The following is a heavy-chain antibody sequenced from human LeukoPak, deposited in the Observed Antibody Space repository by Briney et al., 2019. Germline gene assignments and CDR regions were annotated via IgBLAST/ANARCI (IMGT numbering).Heavy chain of an antibody. Sequence: PGGSLRLSCAASGFTFDDYAMHWVRQAPGKGLEWVSGISWNSGSIGYADSVKGRFTISRDNAKNSLYLQMNSLRAEDTALYYCAKGVSVVVPAADDAFDIWGQGTMVTVSS. CDR2: ISWNSGSI. CDR3: AKGVSVVVPAADDAFDI. CDR1: GFTFDDYA. J-gene: IGHJ3*02. D-gene: IGHD2-2*01. V-gene: IGHV3-9*01.